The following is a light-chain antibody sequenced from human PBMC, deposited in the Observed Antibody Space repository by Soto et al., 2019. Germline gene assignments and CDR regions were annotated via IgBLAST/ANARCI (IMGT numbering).Light chain of an antibody. V-gene: IGKV1-5*01. CDR1: RSISNW. J-gene: IGKJ4*01. Sequence: DIQMCQSPSALSASVGDRVTITCRASRSISNWLAWYQQRPGIAPKLLIFDASILQSGVPSRFSGSGSGTEFTLSISRLQTDDFATYYCQQYGSCSPITFGGGTKVDIK. CDR3: QQYGSCSPIT. CDR2: DAS.